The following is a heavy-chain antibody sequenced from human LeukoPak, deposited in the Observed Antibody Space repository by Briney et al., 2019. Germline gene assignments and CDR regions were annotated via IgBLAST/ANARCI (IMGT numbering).Heavy chain of an antibody. D-gene: IGHD1-26*01. J-gene: IGHJ4*02. Sequence: SETLSLTCTVSGGSISSSSYYWGWIRQPPGKGLEWIGSIYYSGSTYYNPSLKSRVTISVDTSKNQFSLKLSSVTAADTAVYYCARGLTGGWAAVFDYWGRGSLVTVSS. V-gene: IGHV4-39*07. CDR3: ARGLTGGWAAVFDY. CDR2: IYYSGST. CDR1: GGSISSSSYY.